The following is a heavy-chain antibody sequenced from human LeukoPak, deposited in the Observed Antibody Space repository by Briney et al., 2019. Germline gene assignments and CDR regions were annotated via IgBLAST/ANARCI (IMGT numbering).Heavy chain of an antibody. D-gene: IGHD4-17*01. CDR1: GFTFDDYA. J-gene: IGHJ4*02. V-gene: IGHV3-9*01. Sequence: GGSLRLSCAASGFTFDDYAMHWVRQAPGKGLEWVSGISWNSGSIGYADSVKGRFTISRDNAKNSLYLQMNSLRAEDTALYYCAKAGYGDSEGGYFDYWGQGTLVTVSS. CDR3: AKAGYGDSEGGYFDY. CDR2: ISWNSGSI.